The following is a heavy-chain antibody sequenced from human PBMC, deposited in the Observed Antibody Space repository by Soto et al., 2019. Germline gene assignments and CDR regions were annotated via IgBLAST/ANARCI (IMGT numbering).Heavy chain of an antibody. D-gene: IGHD2-21*01. CDR2: MSGSSSTT. Sequence: GGSLRLSCATSGLTFSNYAMSWVRQAPGGGLEWVSSMSGSSSTTYYADSVRGRFTISRDNAKNSLYLQMNSLRAEDTAVYYCARGLSGVVGSYNWFDPWGQGTLVTVSS. CDR3: ARGLSGVVGSYNWFDP. J-gene: IGHJ5*02. V-gene: IGHV3-23*01. CDR1: GLTFSNYA.